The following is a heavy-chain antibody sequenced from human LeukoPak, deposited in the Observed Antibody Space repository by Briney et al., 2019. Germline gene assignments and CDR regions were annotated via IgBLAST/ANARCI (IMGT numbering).Heavy chain of an antibody. CDR1: GYTFTSYG. J-gene: IGHJ4*02. CDR2: ISGGNGNT. CDR3: ARDLPLGSMGGSAFDL. Sequence: ASVKVSCKASGYTFTSYGISWVRQAPGQGLEWMGWISGGNGNTDYPQTLQDRFTITTDTSTNTAYMELRNLRSDAPAVYYCARDLPLGSMGGSAFDLWGQGTLVIVSS. D-gene: IGHD2-15*01. V-gene: IGHV1-18*01.